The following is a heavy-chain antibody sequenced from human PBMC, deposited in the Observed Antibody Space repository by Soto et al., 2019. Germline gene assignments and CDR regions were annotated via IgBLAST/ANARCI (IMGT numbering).Heavy chain of an antibody. Sequence: QVQLVQSGAEVKKPGASVKVSCKASGYTFTSYYMHWVRQAPGQGLEWMGIINPSGGSTSYAQKFQGRVTMTRDTSTSTVYMELSSLRSEDTAVYYCARPSARNYDFWSGYYHYWGQGTLVTVSS. CDR2: INPSGGST. CDR3: ARPSARNYDFWSGYYHY. CDR1: GYTFTSYY. D-gene: IGHD3-3*01. J-gene: IGHJ4*02. V-gene: IGHV1-46*03.